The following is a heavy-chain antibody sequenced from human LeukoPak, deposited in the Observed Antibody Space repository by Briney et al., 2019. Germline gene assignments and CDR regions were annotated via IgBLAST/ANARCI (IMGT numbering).Heavy chain of an antibody. CDR3: ARELRTFDS. J-gene: IGHJ4*02. D-gene: IGHD3-16*01. V-gene: IGHV3-7*01. Sequence: PGGSLRLSCAASGFTFSSDWMTWVRQAPGKGLEWVANIKHNGDELNYVDSVEDRFTISRDNAKNSLYLHMTDLRAEDTAVYYCARELRTFDSWGQGTLVTVSS. CDR2: IKHNGDEL. CDR1: GFTFSSDW.